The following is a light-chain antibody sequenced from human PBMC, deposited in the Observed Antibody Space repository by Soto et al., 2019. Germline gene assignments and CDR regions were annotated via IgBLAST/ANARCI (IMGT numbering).Light chain of an antibody. CDR2: GVS. V-gene: IGKV3-15*01. J-gene: IGKJ1*01. Sequence: EIVMTQSPATLSVSPGERATLSCRASQSVSSNLAWYQQKPGQAPRVLIYGVSTRATGIPARFSGSGSGTEFTLTISSLQSEDFAVYYCQQYNNWPPTWTFGQGTKVDIK. CDR1: QSVSSN. CDR3: QQYNNWPPTWT.